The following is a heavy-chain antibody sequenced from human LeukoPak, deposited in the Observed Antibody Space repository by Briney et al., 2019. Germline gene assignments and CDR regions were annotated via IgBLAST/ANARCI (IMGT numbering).Heavy chain of an antibody. CDR2: LIPIFGTA. CDR1: GGTFTSYA. D-gene: IGHD3-3*01. CDR3: ARVRSISYDFWSGYRRRETYYYYGMDV. J-gene: IGHJ6*02. Sequence: SVKVSCKASGGTFTSYAISWVRQAPGQGLEWMGGLIPIFGTANYAQKFQGRVTITADESTSTAYMELSSLRSEDTAVYYCARVRSISYDFWSGYRRRETYYYYGMDVWGQGTTVTVSS. V-gene: IGHV1-69*13.